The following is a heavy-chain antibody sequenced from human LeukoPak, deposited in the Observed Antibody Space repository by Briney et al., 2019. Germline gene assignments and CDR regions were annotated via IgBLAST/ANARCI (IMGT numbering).Heavy chain of an antibody. CDR2: ITESGGTE. D-gene: IGHD6-6*01. J-gene: IGHJ4*02. V-gene: IGHV3-11*04. CDR1: AFTFSEYS. CDR3: ARLMYQDSSSPHDY. Sequence: GGSLRLSYVGSAFTFSEYSMSWIRQAPGRELEWISSITESGGTEYYADSVKGRFSISRDNAKSALYLQMNSLRAEDTAVYYCARLMYQDSSSPHDYWGQGTLVTVSS.